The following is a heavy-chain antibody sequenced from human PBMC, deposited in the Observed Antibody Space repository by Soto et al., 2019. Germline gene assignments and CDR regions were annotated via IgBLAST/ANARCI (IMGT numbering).Heavy chain of an antibody. CDR2: IDPGDSDT. CDR3: TRLAKAVYGMDV. CDR1: VYSFTSYW. V-gene: IGHV5-51*01. Sequence: GESLKISPKGSVYSFTSYWIGWARQMPGKGPEWMGIIDPGDSDTRYSPSFQGQVTISADKSISTAYLQWSSLKASDTARYYCTRLAKAVYGMDVWGQGTTVTVSS. J-gene: IGHJ6*02. D-gene: IGHD4-17*01.